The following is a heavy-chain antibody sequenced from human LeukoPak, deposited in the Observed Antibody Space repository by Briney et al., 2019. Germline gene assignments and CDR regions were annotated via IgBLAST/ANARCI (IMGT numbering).Heavy chain of an antibody. V-gene: IGHV1-2*02. J-gene: IGHJ4*02. CDR2: INPNSGGT. CDR3: ARVGTVDTAMVTLFGDLYYFDY. Sequence: ASVKVSCKASGYSFTSSGFTWVRQAPGQGLEWMGWINPNSGGTNYAQKFQGRVTMTRDTSISTAYMELSRLRSDDTAVYYCARVGTVDTAMVTLFGDLYYFDYWGQGTLVTVSS. D-gene: IGHD5-18*01. CDR1: GYSFTSSG.